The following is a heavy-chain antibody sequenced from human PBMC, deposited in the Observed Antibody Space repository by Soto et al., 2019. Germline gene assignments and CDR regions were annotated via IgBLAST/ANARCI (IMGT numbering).Heavy chain of an antibody. CDR1: GFTFSGSA. CDR3: TYYYDSSGAKQKRRDY. Sequence: PXVSLRLSCAASGFTFSGSAMHWVRQASGKGLEWVGRIRSKANSYATAYAASVKGRFTISRDDSKNTAYLQMKSLKTEDTAVYYCTYYYDSSGAKQKRRDYWGQGTLVTVSS. D-gene: IGHD3-22*01. J-gene: IGHJ4*02. CDR2: IRSKANSYAT. V-gene: IGHV3-73*01.